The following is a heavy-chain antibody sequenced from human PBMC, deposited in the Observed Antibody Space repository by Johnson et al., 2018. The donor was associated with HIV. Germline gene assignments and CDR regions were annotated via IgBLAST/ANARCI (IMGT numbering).Heavy chain of an antibody. V-gene: IGHV3-43D*03. D-gene: IGHD3-22*01. CDR1: GFSFDDYA. CDR3: AKEIGQYYYESSGYAFDM. J-gene: IGHJ3*02. CDR2: ISWDGSST. Sequence: VQLVESGGGVVQPGRSLRLSCAASGFSFDDYAIHWVRQAPGKGLEWVSLISWDGSSTYYADSVKGRFTISRDNTKKSLFLQMNSLRAEDTAVYYCAKEIGQYYYESSGYAFDMWGQGTMVTVSS.